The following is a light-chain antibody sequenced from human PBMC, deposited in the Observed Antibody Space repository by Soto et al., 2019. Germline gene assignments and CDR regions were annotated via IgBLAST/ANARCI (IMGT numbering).Light chain of an antibody. J-gene: IGKJ1*01. Sequence: EIVLTQSPGTLSLSPGERATLSCRASQSVSNNFFAWFQQKPGQAPRLLIYGSSTRATGIPVRFSGSGSGTDFTLSISRLEDADFAVYYCQQYAGSPKTFGPGTRVEI. V-gene: IGKV3-20*01. CDR2: GSS. CDR3: QQYAGSPKT. CDR1: QSVSNNF.